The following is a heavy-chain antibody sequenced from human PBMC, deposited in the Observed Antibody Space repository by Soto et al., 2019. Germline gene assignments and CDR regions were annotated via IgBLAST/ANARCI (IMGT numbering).Heavy chain of an antibody. V-gene: IGHV3-33*01. J-gene: IGHJ6*02. CDR2: IWYDGSNK. CDR1: GFTFSSYG. CDR3: ARDLRVYNWNDQYGMDV. Sequence: PGGSLRLSCAASGFTFSSYGMHWVRQAPGKGLEWVAVIWYDGSNKYYADSVKGRFTISRDNSKNTLYLQMNSLRAEDTAVYYCARDLRVYNWNDQYGMDVWGQGTTVTVS. D-gene: IGHD1-20*01.